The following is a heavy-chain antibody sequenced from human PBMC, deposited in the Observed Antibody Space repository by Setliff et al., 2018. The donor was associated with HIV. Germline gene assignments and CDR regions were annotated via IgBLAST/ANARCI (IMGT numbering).Heavy chain of an antibody. V-gene: IGHV3-21*01. CDR1: GFTFSSYS. J-gene: IGHJ4*02. CDR3: ARARTGTTHY. Sequence: AGGSLRLSCAASGFTFSSYSMNWVRQAPGKWLEWVSSISSSSSYIYYADSVKGRFTISRDNAKNSLYLQMNSLRAEDTAVYYCARARTGTTHYWGQGTLVTVSS. D-gene: IGHD1-7*01. CDR2: ISSSSSYI.